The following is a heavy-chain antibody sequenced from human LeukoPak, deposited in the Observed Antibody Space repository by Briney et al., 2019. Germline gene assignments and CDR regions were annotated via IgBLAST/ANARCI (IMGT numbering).Heavy chain of an antibody. Sequence: ASVKVSCKASGYTFTSYYMHWVRQAPGQGLEWMGIINPSGGSTSYAQKFQGRVTMTRDTSTSTVYMELSSLRSGDTAVYYCARDYSSGWYGYYYGMDVWGQGTTVTVSS. CDR1: GYTFTSYY. V-gene: IGHV1-46*01. CDR3: ARDYSSGWYGYYYGMDV. CDR2: INPSGGST. J-gene: IGHJ6*02. D-gene: IGHD6-19*01.